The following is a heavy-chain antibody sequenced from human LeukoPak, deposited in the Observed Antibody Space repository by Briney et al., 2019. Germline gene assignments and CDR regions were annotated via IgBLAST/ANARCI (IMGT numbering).Heavy chain of an antibody. D-gene: IGHD3-10*01. CDR2: ISSGSSTI. CDR3: ARGYSWSGELFTVHDAFDI. Sequence: GGSLRLSCAASGFIFSDYSMNWVRQAPGKGLEWVSYISSGSSTIYYADSVKGRFTISRDNAKRSLYLQMNSLRVEDTAVYYCARGYSWSGELFTVHDAFDIWGQGTMVTVSS. V-gene: IGHV3-48*01. J-gene: IGHJ3*02. CDR1: GFIFSDYS.